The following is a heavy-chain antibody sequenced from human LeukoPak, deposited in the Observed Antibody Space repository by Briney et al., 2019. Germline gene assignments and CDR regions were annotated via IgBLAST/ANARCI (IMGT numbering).Heavy chain of an antibody. CDR1: GFTLSSYA. D-gene: IGHD1-26*01. J-gene: IGHJ4*02. CDR3: ARAWELLPFDY. Sequence: GGSLRLSCAASGFTLSSYAMHWVRQAPGKGLEWVAVISYDGSNKYYADSVKGRFTISRDNSKNTLYLQMNSLRAEDTAVYYCARAWELLPFDYWGQGTLVTVSS. V-gene: IGHV3-30-3*01. CDR2: ISYDGSNK.